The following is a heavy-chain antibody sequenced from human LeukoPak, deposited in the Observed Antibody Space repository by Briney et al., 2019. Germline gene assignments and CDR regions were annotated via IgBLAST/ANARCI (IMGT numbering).Heavy chain of an antibody. D-gene: IGHD3-22*01. Sequence: GSLRLSXAASGFTVSSNYMSWVRQAPGKGMEWVSVIYSGGSTYYADSVKGRFTISRDNSKNTLYLQMNSLRAEDTAVYYCARGAYYYDSSGWGQGTLVTVSS. CDR1: GFTVSSNY. J-gene: IGHJ4*02. V-gene: IGHV3-53*01. CDR3: ARGAYYYDSSG. CDR2: IYSGGST.